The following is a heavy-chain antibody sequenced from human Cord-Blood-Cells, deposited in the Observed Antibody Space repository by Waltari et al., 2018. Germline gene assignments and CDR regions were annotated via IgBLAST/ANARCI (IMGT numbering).Heavy chain of an antibody. D-gene: IGHD3-9*01. J-gene: IGHJ4*02. Sequence: EVQLVESGGGLVKPGGSLRLSCAASGFTFSSYSMNWVRQAPGKGLEWVASISSSSSYIYSAVSVKGRFTISRYNAKNSLYLQMNSLRAEDTAFYYCARGYDILTGYYTHDYWGQGTLVTVSS. CDR2: ISSSSSYI. V-gene: IGHV3-21*01. CDR1: GFTFSSYS. CDR3: ARGYDILTGYYTHDY.